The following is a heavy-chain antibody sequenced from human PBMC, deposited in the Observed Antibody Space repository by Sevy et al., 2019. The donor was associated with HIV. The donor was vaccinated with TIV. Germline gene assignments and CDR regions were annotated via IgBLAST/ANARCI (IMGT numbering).Heavy chain of an antibody. Sequence: ASVKVSCKASVGTFSSYAISWVRQAPGQGLEWMGGRIPIFGTANYAQKFQGRVTITADESTSTVYMELSSLRSEDTAVYYCARALAVADNFDYWGQGTLVTVSS. J-gene: IGHJ4*02. CDR2: RIPIFGTA. D-gene: IGHD6-19*01. V-gene: IGHV1-69*13. CDR1: VGTFSSYA. CDR3: ARALAVADNFDY.